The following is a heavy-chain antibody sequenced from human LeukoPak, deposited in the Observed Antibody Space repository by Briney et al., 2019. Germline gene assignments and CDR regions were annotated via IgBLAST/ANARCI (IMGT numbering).Heavy chain of an antibody. Sequence: GGSLRLSCAASRFTLNTYAMSWVRQAPGKGLEWVSAISGSGGTTSYADSVKGRFTISRDNSKDTLYLQMNALGADDTAVYYCARESPGTRGWYTADYWGQGTLVTVFS. V-gene: IGHV3-23*01. J-gene: IGHJ4*02. D-gene: IGHD6-19*01. CDR2: ISGSGGTT. CDR1: RFTLNTYA. CDR3: ARESPGTRGWYTADY.